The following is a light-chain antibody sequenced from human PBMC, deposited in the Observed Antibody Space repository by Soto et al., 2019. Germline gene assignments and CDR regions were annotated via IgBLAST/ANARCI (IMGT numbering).Light chain of an antibody. Sequence: DIQMTQPPSSLSASVGDRVTITCRASQSISSYLNWYQQKPVKVPKLLIYAASSLQSGVPSRFSGSGSGTDFTLTISSLQPEDFATYYCQQSYSTPRTFGQGTKVDIK. CDR1: QSISSY. J-gene: IGKJ1*01. CDR2: AAS. CDR3: QQSYSTPRT. V-gene: IGKV1-39*01.